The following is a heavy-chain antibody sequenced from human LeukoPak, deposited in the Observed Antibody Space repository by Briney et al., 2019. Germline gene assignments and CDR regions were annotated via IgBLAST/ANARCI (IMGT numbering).Heavy chain of an antibody. CDR3: ARDAYYGSGSYWFDF. Sequence: GASVKVSCKASGYTFTGYYMHWVRQAPGQGLEWMGWINPNSGGTNYAQKFQGRVTMTRDTSISTAYMELSRLRSDDTAVYYCARDAYYGSGSYWFDFWGQGTLVTVSS. V-gene: IGHV1-2*02. J-gene: IGHJ4*02. CDR2: INPNSGGT. CDR1: GYTFTGYY. D-gene: IGHD3-10*01.